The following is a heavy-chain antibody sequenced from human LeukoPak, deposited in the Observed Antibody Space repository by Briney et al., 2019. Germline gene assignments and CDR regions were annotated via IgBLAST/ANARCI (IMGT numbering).Heavy chain of an antibody. CDR3: ALSSGSSTAGAFDI. D-gene: IGHD3-22*01. J-gene: IGHJ3*02. V-gene: IGHV4-31*03. CDR2: IYYSGST. Sequence: PSETLSLTCTVSGGSISSGGYYWSWIRQHPGKGLEWIGYIYYSGSTYYNPSLKSRVTISVDTSKNRFSLKLSSVTAADTAVYYCALSSGSSTAGAFDIWGQGTMVTVSS. CDR1: GGSISSGGYY.